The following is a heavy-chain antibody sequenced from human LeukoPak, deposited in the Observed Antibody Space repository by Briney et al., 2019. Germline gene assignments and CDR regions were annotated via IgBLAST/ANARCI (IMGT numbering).Heavy chain of an antibody. CDR1: GFTFDDYA. V-gene: IGHV3-9*01. CDR3: AKDILYGDYVSDAFDN. D-gene: IGHD4-17*01. J-gene: IGHJ3*02. CDR2: ISWNSGSI. Sequence: PGGSLRLSCAAPGFTFDDYAMHWVRQAPGKGLEWVSGISWNSGSIGYADSVKGRFTISRDNAKNSLYLQMNSLRAEDTALYYCAKDILYGDYVSDAFDNWGQGTMVTVSS.